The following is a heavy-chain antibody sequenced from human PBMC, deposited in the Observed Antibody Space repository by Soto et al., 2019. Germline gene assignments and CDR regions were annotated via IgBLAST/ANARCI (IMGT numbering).Heavy chain of an antibody. J-gene: IGHJ6*02. CDR1: GFTFSDYY. Sequence: EGSLRLSCVASGFTFSDYYMTWIRQAPGKGLEWVSYISSNGVSMYYGDSVKGRFTISRDDAENSLHLQMNSLRAEDTAVYYCARLASLGHPYYFGMDVWGQGTTVTVSS. CDR2: ISSNGVSM. V-gene: IGHV3-11*01. CDR3: ARLASLGHPYYFGMDV.